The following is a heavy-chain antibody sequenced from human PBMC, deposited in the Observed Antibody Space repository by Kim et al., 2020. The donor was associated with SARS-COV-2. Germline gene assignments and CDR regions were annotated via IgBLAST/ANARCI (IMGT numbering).Heavy chain of an antibody. J-gene: IGHJ4*02. V-gene: IGHV1-18*01. CDR3: ARERGSAGYSGGSCYLSPAPPDY. CDR1: GYTFTSYG. Sequence: ASVKVSCKASGYTFTSYGISWVRQAPGQGLEWMGWISAYNGNTNYAQKLQGRVTMTTDTSTSTAYMELRSLRSDDTAVYYCARERGSAGYSGGSCYLSPAPPDYWGQGTLVTVSS. CDR2: ISAYNGNT. D-gene: IGHD2-15*01.